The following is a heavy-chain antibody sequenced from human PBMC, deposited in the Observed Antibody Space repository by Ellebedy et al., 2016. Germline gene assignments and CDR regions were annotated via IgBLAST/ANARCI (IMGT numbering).Heavy chain of an antibody. Sequence: GESLKISXAASGFTFSSYAMHWVRQAPGKGLEWVAVISYDGSNKYYADSVKGRFTISRDNSKNTLYLQMNSLRAEDTAVYYCAKQAHRGYCSSTSCYGGMDVWGQGTTVTVSS. D-gene: IGHD2-2*01. CDR3: AKQAHRGYCSSTSCYGGMDV. CDR2: ISYDGSNK. J-gene: IGHJ6*02. V-gene: IGHV3-30*04. CDR1: GFTFSSYA.